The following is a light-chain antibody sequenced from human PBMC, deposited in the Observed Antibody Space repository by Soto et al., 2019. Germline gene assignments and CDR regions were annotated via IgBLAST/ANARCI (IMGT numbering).Light chain of an antibody. CDR1: QSVDFNY. V-gene: IGKV3-20*01. Sequence: TQSPGTLSFSPGRRATLSCRASQSVDFNYFAWYQQKPGQAPRLLIHGISRRATGIPDRFGGSGSGTDFTLTISRLEPEDCAVYYCQQYGGSPPTFGQGTKVDIK. J-gene: IGKJ1*01. CDR2: GIS. CDR3: QQYGGSPPT.